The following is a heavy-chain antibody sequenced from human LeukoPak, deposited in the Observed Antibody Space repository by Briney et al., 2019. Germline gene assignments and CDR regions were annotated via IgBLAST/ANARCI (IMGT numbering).Heavy chain of an antibody. Sequence: GGSLRLSCAASGFTFSSYWMSWVRLAPGKGLEWVANIKQDGSEKYYVDSVKGRFTISRDNAKNSLYLQMNSLRAEDTAVYYCAGGKGHYYDSSGYPLPYYYYYGMDVWGQGTTVTVSS. V-gene: IGHV3-7*01. CDR2: IKQDGSEK. D-gene: IGHD3-22*01. J-gene: IGHJ6*02. CDR1: GFTFSSYW. CDR3: AGGKGHYYDSSGYPLPYYYYYGMDV.